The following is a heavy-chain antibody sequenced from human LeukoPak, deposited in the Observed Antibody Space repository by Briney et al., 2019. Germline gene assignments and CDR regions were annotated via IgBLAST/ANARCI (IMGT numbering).Heavy chain of an antibody. J-gene: IGHJ4*02. D-gene: IGHD6-19*01. CDR2: ISSSSSYI. CDR3: TRDGSGWSNY. CDR1: GFTFSSYS. V-gene: IGHV3-21*01. Sequence: GGSLRLSCAASGFTFSSYSMNWVRQAPGKGLEWVSSISSSSSYIYYADSVKGRFTISRDNAKNSLYLQMNSLRVEDTALYYCTRDGSGWSNYWGQGTPVTASS.